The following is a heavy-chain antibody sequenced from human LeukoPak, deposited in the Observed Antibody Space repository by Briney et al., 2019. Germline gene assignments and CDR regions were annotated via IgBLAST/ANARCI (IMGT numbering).Heavy chain of an antibody. CDR1: GGSISSSSYY. J-gene: IGHJ5*02. D-gene: IGHD4-17*01. Sequence: SETLSLTCTVSGGSISSSSYYWGWIRQPPGKGLEWIGSIYYSGSTYYNPSLKSRVTISVDTSKNQFSLKLSSVTAADTAVYYCARGRLFRGRNPHYYGDSGPLNWFDPWGQGTLVTVSS. CDR2: IYYSGST. V-gene: IGHV4-39*01. CDR3: ARGRLFRGRNPHYYGDSGPLNWFDP.